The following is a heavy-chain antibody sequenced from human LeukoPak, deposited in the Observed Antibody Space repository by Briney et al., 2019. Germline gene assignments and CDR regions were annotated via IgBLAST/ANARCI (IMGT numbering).Heavy chain of an antibody. Sequence: SAEISSNASGYSFTSYGISWVLQAPPQRLEWMVWISSYNGNTNYAQKRQGRVTMTTDTSTSRAYMELRSLRSDDTAVYYCARDMYSSSWYYFDYWGQGTLVTVSS. D-gene: IGHD6-13*01. J-gene: IGHJ4*02. CDR2: ISSYNGNT. CDR3: ARDMYSSSWYYFDY. CDR1: GYSFTSYG. V-gene: IGHV1-18*01.